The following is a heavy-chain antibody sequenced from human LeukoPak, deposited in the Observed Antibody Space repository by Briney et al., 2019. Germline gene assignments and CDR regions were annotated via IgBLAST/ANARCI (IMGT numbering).Heavy chain of an antibody. D-gene: IGHD3-9*01. CDR1: GFTFSSYW. CDR2: IKQDGSEK. CDR3: ARDLPNYDILTGYRWFDP. J-gene: IGHJ5*02. Sequence: GGSLRLSCAASGFTFSSYWMSWVRRAPGKGLEWVANIKQDGSEKHYVDSVKGRFTISRDNAKNSLYLQMNSLRAEDTAVYYCARDLPNYDILTGYRWFDPWGQGTLVTVSS. V-gene: IGHV3-7*03.